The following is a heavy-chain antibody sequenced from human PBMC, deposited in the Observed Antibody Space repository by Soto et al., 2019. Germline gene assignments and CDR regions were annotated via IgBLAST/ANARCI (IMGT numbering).Heavy chain of an antibody. CDR3: AKFPLVIAAAGRDSYFDY. J-gene: IGHJ4*02. D-gene: IGHD6-13*01. CDR1: GFTSSSYS. V-gene: IGHV3-21*01. Sequence: GGSLRLSCAASGFTSSSYSMNWVRQAPGKGLEWVSSISSSSSYIYYADSVKGRFTISRDNAKNSLYLQMNSLRAEDTAVYYCAKFPLVIAAAGRDSYFDYWGQGTLVTVSS. CDR2: ISSSSSYI.